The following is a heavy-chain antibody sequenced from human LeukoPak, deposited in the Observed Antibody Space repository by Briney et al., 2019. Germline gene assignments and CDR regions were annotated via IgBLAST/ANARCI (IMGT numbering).Heavy chain of an antibody. CDR3: ARDLGFWNDPFDY. CDR1: GYTFTSYY. J-gene: IGHJ4*02. V-gene: IGHV1-46*01. CDR2: INPSGGST. Sequence: SVKVSCKASGYTFTSYYMHWVRQAPGQGLEWMGIINPSGGSTSYAQKFQGRVTMTRDTSTGTVYMELSSLRSEDTAVYYCARDLGFWNDPFDYWGQGTLVTVSS. D-gene: IGHD1-1*01.